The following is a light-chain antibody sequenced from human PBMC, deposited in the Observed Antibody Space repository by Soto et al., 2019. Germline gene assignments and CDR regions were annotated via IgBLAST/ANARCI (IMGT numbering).Light chain of an antibody. Sequence: QSALTQPASVSGSPGQSITISCTGTISDVGSYDLVSWYQQHPGNAPKLMLYEGSKRPSGVSSHFSGSQSGNTASLTNSGLQAEGESYYYFCSYACSSPSRGFGGGPNHTVL. J-gene: IGLJ3*02. V-gene: IGLV2-23*01. CDR3: CSYACSSPSRG. CDR1: ISDVGSYDL. CDR2: EGS.